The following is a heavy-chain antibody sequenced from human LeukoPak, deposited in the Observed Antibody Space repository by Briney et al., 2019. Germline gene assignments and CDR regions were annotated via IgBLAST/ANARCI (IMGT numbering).Heavy chain of an antibody. V-gene: IGHV4-59*08. CDR1: GGSISSYY. J-gene: IGHJ4*02. D-gene: IGHD5-18*01. CDR2: IYYSGRT. CDR3: ARQLWNYFAD. Sequence: ASETLSLTCTVSGGSISSYYWSWIRQPPGKGLEWIGYIYYSGRTTYTPSPESRATISVDTSKTQFSLKLSSVTAADKAVYYCARQLWNYFADWGQGTLVTVSS.